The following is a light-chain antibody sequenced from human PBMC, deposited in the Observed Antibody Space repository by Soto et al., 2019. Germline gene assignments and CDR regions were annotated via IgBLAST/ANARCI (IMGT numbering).Light chain of an antibody. CDR2: NVN. J-gene: IGLJ2*01. V-gene: IGLV2-14*03. CDR1: SSDIGASDY. Sequence: QSALTQPASVSGSPGQSITISCTGTSSDIGASDYVSWYQQHPDKAPKLIIYNVNYRPSGISNRFSGSKSGNTASLTISGLQAEDEGDYCCSSYAVFGGGTKLTVL. CDR3: SSYAV.